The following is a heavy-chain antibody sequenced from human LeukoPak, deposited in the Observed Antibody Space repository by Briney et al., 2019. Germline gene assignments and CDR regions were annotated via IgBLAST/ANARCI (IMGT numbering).Heavy chain of an antibody. V-gene: IGHV5-51*01. CDR1: GYSFTSYW. J-gene: IGHJ4*02. CDR3: ARLVDTTMADY. D-gene: IGHD5-18*01. Sequence: GESLKISCKASGYSFTSYWIGWVRQMPGKGLEWMGIIYPDDSDTRYSPFFQGQVTISADKSISTAYLLWSSLKASDTAMYYCARLVDTTMADYWGQGSLVTVSS. CDR2: IYPDDSDT.